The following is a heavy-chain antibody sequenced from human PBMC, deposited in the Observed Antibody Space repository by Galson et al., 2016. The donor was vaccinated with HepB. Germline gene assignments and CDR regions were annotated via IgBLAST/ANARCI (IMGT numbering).Heavy chain of an antibody. CDR1: GFTFRAYG. V-gene: IGHV3-23*01. J-gene: IGHJ4*02. D-gene: IGHD6-13*01. Sequence: SLRLSCAASGFTFRAYGMSWVRQAPGKGLEWVSSNSGSGGFSASGGSTHYADSVKGRFTISRDNPKNTLYLQMNSLKVEDTAVYYCAREVHVAAAAAFDFWGRGTLVTVSS. CDR3: AREVHVAAAAAFDF. CDR2: NSGSGGFSASGGST.